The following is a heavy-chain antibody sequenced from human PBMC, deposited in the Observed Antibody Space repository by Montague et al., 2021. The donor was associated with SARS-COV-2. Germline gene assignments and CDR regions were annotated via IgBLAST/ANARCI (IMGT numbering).Heavy chain of an antibody. Sequence: SDPLSLTCAVYGGSFSDYYWSWIRQPPGKGLEWIGEINHRGTSKYNPSRKSRVSISLDTSKNQFSLYLSSVTAADTAVYYCARGRQHFNMIVVVMTGGEYYFDYWGQGTLVTVSS. J-gene: IGHJ4*02. CDR2: INHRGTS. D-gene: IGHD3-22*01. CDR3: ARGRQHFNMIVVVMTGGEYYFDY. V-gene: IGHV4-34*01. CDR1: GGSFSDYY.